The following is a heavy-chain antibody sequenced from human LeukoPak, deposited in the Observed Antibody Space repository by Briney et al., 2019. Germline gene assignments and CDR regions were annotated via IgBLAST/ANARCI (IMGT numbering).Heavy chain of an antibody. CDR2: ISSSGSTI. J-gene: IGHJ4*02. CDR3: ARDYYDSSGYYRLLDY. Sequence: GGSLRPSCAASGFTFSSYEMNWVRQAPGKGLEWVSYISSSGSTIYYADSVKGRFAISRDNAKNSLYLQMNSLRAEDTAVYYCARDYYDSSGYYRLLDYWGQGTLVTVSS. CDR1: GFTFSSYE. D-gene: IGHD3-22*01. V-gene: IGHV3-48*03.